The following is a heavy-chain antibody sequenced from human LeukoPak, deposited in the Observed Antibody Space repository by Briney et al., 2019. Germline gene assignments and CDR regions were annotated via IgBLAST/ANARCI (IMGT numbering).Heavy chain of an antibody. V-gene: IGHV4-34*01. CDR3: ARPYYYDSSGYYHDAFDI. D-gene: IGHD3-22*01. CDR1: GGSFSGYY. Sequence: SETLSLTCAVYGGSFSGYYWSWIRQPPGKGLEWIGEINHSGSTNYNPSLKSRVTISVDTSKNQFSLKLSSVTAADTAVYYCARPYYYDSSGYYHDAFDIWGQGTMVTVSS. J-gene: IGHJ3*02. CDR2: INHSGST.